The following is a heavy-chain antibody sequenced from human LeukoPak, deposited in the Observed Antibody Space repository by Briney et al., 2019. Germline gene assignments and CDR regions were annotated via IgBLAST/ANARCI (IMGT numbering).Heavy chain of an antibody. D-gene: IGHD3-22*01. V-gene: IGHV4-39*07. J-gene: IGHJ4*02. CDR1: GGSISSSSYY. Sequence: SETLSLTCTVSGGSISSSSYYWGWIRQPPGKGLEWIGSIYYSGSTYYNPSLKSRVTISVDTSKNQFSLKLSSVTAADTAVYYCARSYYYDSSDYWGQGTLVTVSS. CDR3: ARSYYYDSSDY. CDR2: IYYSGST.